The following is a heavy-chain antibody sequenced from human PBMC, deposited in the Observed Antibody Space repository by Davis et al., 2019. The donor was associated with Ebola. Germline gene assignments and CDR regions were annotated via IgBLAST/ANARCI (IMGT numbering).Heavy chain of an antibody. CDR3: AKADLIWARGPIDY. CDR2: ISSSGSTI. V-gene: IGHV3-48*03. D-gene: IGHD3-16*01. CDR1: GFTFSSYE. J-gene: IGHJ4*02. Sequence: GESLKISCAASGFTFSSYEMNWVRQAPGKGLEWVSYISSSGSTIYYADSVKGRFTISRDNSKNTLYLQMNSLRAEDTAVYYCAKADLIWARGPIDYWGQGTLVTVSS.